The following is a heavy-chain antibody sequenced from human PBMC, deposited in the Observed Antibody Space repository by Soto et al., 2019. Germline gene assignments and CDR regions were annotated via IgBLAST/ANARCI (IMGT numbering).Heavy chain of an antibody. J-gene: IGHJ1*01. V-gene: IGHV3-48*02. D-gene: IGHD5-12*01. CDR2: ISSTSSTI. Sequence: PGGSLRLSCAASGFTFSSYSMNWVRQAPGKGLEWVSYISSTSSTIYYADSVKGRFTISRDNAKNSLYLQMNSLRDEDTAVFYCVRVTGYNPPLFDVWGQGTLVTGSS. CDR3: VRVTGYNPPLFDV. CDR1: GFTFSSYS.